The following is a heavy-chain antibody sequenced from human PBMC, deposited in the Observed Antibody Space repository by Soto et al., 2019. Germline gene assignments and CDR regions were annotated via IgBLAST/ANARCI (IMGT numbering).Heavy chain of an antibody. J-gene: IGHJ1*01. D-gene: IGHD2-15*01. V-gene: IGHV1-46*01. CDR3: AREENCSDGVCYSEYFQR. CDR1: GYIFTAYS. Sequence: QVQLVQSGAGVKKPGSSVKVSCKASGYIFTAYSMHWVRQAPGQGLEWMGVVNPSGGSTNYAQRFQGRITMTRGTTTRTVYMDLNFLTSEYTAVYYWAREENCSDGVCYSEYFQRWGQGTLVTVSS. CDR2: VNPSGGST.